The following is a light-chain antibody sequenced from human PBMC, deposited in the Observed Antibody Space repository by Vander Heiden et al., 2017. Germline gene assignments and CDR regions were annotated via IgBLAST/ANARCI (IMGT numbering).Light chain of an antibody. CDR1: RSNIGSNT. J-gene: IGLJ3*02. Sequence: QSVLTQPPSAPGTPGQRVTMSCSGSRSNIGSNTVNWYQQLQGTAPKLLIYSNNQRPAGVPDRFSGSKSGTSASLAISGLQSEDEADYYCAAWDDSLNGLWVFGGGTKLTVL. CDR3: AAWDDSLNGLWV. V-gene: IGLV1-44*01. CDR2: SNN.